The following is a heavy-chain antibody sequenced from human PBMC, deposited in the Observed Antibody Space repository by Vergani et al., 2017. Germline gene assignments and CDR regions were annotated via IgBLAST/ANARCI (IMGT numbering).Heavy chain of an antibody. CDR3: ANDGSVEYYFDY. Sequence: VQLVESGGGLVKPGGSLRLSCAASGFTFSDFSMSWVRQAPGKGLEWVAVIWYDGSNKYYADSVKGRFTISRDNSKNTLYLQMNSLRAEDTAVYYCANDGSVEYYFDYWGQGTLVTVSS. V-gene: IGHV3-30*02. CDR1: GFTFSDFS. J-gene: IGHJ4*02. CDR2: IWYDGSNK. D-gene: IGHD4-23*01.